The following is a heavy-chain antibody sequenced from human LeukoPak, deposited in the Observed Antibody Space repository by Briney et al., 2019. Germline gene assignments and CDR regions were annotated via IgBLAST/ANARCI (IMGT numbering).Heavy chain of an antibody. J-gene: IGHJ6*02. CDR2: ISSSSGYI. V-gene: IGHV3-21*04. Sequence: GGSLRLSCTASGFTFSTYSMNWVRQAPGKGLEWVSSISSSSGYIYYADSVEGRFTISRDNSKNTLYLQMNSLRAEDTAVYYCARVQRQVEGNMIVAYYYGMDVWGQGTTVTVSS. CDR3: ARVQRQVEGNMIVAYYYGMDV. CDR1: GFTFSTYS. D-gene: IGHD3-22*01.